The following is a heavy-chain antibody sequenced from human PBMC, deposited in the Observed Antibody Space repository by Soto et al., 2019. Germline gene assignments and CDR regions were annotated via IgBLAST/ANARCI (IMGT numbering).Heavy chain of an antibody. Sequence: ASVKVSWKASGGTFSSYAISWVRQAPGQGLEWMGGIIPIFGTANYAQKFQGRVTITADTSTSTAYMELRSLRSDDTAVYYCARNSGSYAWYFDLWGRGTLVTVSS. V-gene: IGHV1-69*06. CDR1: GGTFSSYA. J-gene: IGHJ2*01. CDR3: ARNSGSYAWYFDL. CDR2: IIPIFGTA. D-gene: IGHD1-26*01.